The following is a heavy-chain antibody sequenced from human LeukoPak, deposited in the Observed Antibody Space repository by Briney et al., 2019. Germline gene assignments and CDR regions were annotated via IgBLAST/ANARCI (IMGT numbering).Heavy chain of an antibody. Sequence: SETLSLTCAVSGGSISSSNWWSWVRQPPGKGLEWIGEIYHSGSTNYNPSLKSRVTISVDKSKNQFSLKLSSVTAADTAVYYCARSAGDYGDYGFDYWGQGTLVTVSS. CDR1: GGSISSSNW. D-gene: IGHD4-17*01. CDR3: ARSAGDYGDYGFDY. CDR2: IYHSGST. V-gene: IGHV4-4*02. J-gene: IGHJ4*02.